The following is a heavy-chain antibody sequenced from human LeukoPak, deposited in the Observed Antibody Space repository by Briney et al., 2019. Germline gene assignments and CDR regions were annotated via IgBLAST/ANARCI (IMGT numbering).Heavy chain of an antibody. CDR2: MYYSGSS. D-gene: IGHD3-16*01. CDR3: ARGVDDAFDI. CDR1: GGSISSSSYY. V-gene: IGHV4-61*01. J-gene: IGHJ3*02. Sequence: SETLSLACTVSGGSISSSSYYWSWIRQPPGKGLEWIGYMYYSGSSDYNPSLKSRVTISVDTSKNQFSLKLSSVTAADTAVYYCARGVDDAFDIWGQGTMVTVSS.